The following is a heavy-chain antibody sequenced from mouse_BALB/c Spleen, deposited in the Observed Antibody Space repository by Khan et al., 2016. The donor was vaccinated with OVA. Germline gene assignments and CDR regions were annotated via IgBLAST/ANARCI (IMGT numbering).Heavy chain of an antibody. CDR2: ISYSGNT. Sequence: EVKLEESGPGLVKPSQSLSLTCTVTGYSITSEYTWNWIRQFPGNKLEWMGFISYSGNTRYNPSLKSRISITRDTSKNQFFLQLNSVTSEDTATYYWAREDYYEYDPFPYWGQGTLVTVSA. J-gene: IGHJ3*01. D-gene: IGHD2-4*01. V-gene: IGHV3-2*02. CDR1: GYSITSEYT. CDR3: AREDYYEYDPFPY.